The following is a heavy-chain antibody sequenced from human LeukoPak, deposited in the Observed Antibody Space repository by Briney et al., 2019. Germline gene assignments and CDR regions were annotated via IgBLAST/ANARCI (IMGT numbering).Heavy chain of an antibody. J-gene: IGHJ3*02. V-gene: IGHV3-21*01. Sequence: GGSLRLSCAASGFTFSSYEMNWVRQAPGKGLEWISSISGLSDDIYYADSVKGRFTISRDNAKNSLYLQMNSLRAEDTAVYYCARVSILIVPYYAFDIWGQGTMVTVSS. CDR1: GFTFSSYE. CDR2: ISGLSDDI. D-gene: IGHD2/OR15-2a*01. CDR3: ARVSILIVPYYAFDI.